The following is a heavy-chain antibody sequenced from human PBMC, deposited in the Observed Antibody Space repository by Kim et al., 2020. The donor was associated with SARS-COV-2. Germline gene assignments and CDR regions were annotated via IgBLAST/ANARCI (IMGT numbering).Heavy chain of an antibody. D-gene: IGHD3-3*01. J-gene: IGHJ6*02. V-gene: IGHV3-33*08. CDR3: ARDVVLRFLEWLPSHRGYYYGMDV. CDR2: IWYDGSNK. Sequence: GGSLRLSCAASGFTFSSYGMHWVRQAPGKGLEWVAVIWYDGSNKYYADSVKGRFTISRDNSKNTLYLQMNSLRAEDTAVYYCARDVVLRFLEWLPSHRGYYYGMDVWGQGTTVTVSS. CDR1: GFTFSSYG.